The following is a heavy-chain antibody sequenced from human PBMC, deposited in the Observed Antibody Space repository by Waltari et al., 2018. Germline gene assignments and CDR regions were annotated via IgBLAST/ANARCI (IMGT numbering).Heavy chain of an antibody. Sequence: QVTLRESGPALVKTTQTLTLTCTFSGFSLSTGGMCVSWIRQPPGKALAWLARSDWDDDKYYSTPLQTRLTISKDTTKNQVVLTMTNRDPVDTATYYCARIDTVCCGGDCPPVYWGQGTLVTVSS. CDR1: GFSLSTGGMC. J-gene: IGHJ4*02. CDR2: SDWDDDK. CDR3: ARIDTVCCGGDCPPVY. V-gene: IGHV2-70*15. D-gene: IGHD2-21*01.